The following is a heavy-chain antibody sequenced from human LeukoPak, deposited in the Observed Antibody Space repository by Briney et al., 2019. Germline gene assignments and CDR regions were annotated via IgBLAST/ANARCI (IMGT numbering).Heavy chain of an antibody. V-gene: IGHV1-2*02. CDR2: INPNSGGT. CDR1: GYTFTGYY. J-gene: IGHJ6*02. D-gene: IGHD4-17*01. CDR3: ARSYGDYLFSYYYGMDV. Sequence: ASVKVSCTASGYTFTGYYMHWVRQAPGQGLEWMGWINPNSGGTNYAQKFQGRVTMTRDTSISTAYMELSRLRSDDTAVYYCARSYGDYLFSYYYGMDVWGQGTTVTVSS.